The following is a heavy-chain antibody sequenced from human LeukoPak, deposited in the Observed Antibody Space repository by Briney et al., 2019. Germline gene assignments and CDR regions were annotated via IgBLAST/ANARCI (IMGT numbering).Heavy chain of an antibody. Sequence: SQTLSLTCAISGDSVSGNTVGWHWIRQSPSRGLEWLGRTYYRSKWYNDYATSVKGRITINSDTSKNQFSLQLNSVTPEDTAVYYCARSQHWGYDYWGQGTLVTVSS. CDR1: GDSVSGNTVG. CDR3: ARSQHWGYDY. J-gene: IGHJ4*02. CDR2: TYYRSKWYN. D-gene: IGHD7-27*01. V-gene: IGHV6-1*01.